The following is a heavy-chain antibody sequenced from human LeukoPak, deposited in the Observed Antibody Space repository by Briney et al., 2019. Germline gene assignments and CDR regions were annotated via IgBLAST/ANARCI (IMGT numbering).Heavy chain of an antibody. Sequence: PGGSLRLSCAASGFPFSSHWVSWFRQSPGKGLEWVAHINQDGSEKYYVDSVKGRFTISRDNAKNSLYLQLNTLRAEDTAVYYCATDPWDYVWGSYFDSWGQGTLVTVSS. CDR3: ATDPWDYVWGSYFDS. CDR2: INQDGSEK. V-gene: IGHV3-7*01. D-gene: IGHD3-16*01. CDR1: GFPFSSHW. J-gene: IGHJ4*02.